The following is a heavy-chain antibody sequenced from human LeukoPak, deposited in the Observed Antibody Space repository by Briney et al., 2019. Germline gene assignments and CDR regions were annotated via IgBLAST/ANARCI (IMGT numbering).Heavy chain of an antibody. CDR2: IYTSGST. V-gene: IGHV4-4*07. D-gene: IGHD1-26*01. CDR3: ARGGSGSYWVDY. Sequence: SETLSLTCTVSGGSISSYYWSWIRQPAGKGLEWIGRIYTSGSTNFNPSLKSLVTMSVDTSKNQFSLELRSVAAADTAVYYCARGGSGSYWVDYWGQGTLVTVSS. CDR1: GGSISSYY. J-gene: IGHJ4*02.